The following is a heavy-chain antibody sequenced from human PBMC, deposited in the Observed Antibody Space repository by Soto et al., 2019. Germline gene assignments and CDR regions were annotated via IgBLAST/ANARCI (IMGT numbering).Heavy chain of an antibody. D-gene: IGHD6-13*01. V-gene: IGHV3-30*18. J-gene: IGHJ4*02. Sequence: VVSLRISCTASGFTFSSYGMHWVRQAPGKGLEWVAVISYDGSNKYYADSVKGRFTISRDNSKNTLYLQMNSLRAEDTAVYYCAKDAHREIAAAVNFDYWGQGTLVTVSS. CDR2: ISYDGSNK. CDR1: GFTFSSYG. CDR3: AKDAHREIAAAVNFDY.